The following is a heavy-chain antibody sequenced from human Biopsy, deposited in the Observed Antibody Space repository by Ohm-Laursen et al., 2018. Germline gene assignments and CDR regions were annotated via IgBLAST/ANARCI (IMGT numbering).Heavy chain of an antibody. V-gene: IGHV4-4*09. D-gene: IGHD2-15*01. CDR3: ARMDCSGGSCHYYSYGMDV. Sequence: GTLSLTCTVSGVSITAYYWSWIRQPPGKGLECIGNIHHSGSTNYNPSLKSRLTISVETSKNQFSLKLSSVTAADTAVYYCARMDCSGGSCHYYSYGMDVWGQGTTVTVSS. CDR1: GVSITAYY. J-gene: IGHJ6*02. CDR2: IHHSGST.